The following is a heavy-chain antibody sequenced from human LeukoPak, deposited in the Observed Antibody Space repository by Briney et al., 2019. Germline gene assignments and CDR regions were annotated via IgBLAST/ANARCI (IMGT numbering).Heavy chain of an antibody. V-gene: IGHV4-59*01. Sequence: SETLSLTCTVSGGSISSYYWSWIRQPPGKGLEWIGYIYYSGSTNYNPSLKSRVTISVDTSKNQFSLKLSSVTAADTAVYYCARESQNLKSNYYDSSGYWAHFDYWGQGTLVTVSS. CDR2: IYYSGST. CDR3: ARESQNLKSNYYDSSGYWAHFDY. D-gene: IGHD3-22*01. J-gene: IGHJ4*02. CDR1: GGSISSYY.